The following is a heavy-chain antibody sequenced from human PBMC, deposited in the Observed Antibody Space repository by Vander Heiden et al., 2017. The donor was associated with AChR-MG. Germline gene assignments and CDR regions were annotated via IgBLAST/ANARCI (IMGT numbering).Heavy chain of an antibody. CDR2: IRSKANSYAT. Sequence: EVQLVESGGGLVQPGGSLKLSCDASGFPFSGSAMHWVRQASGKGLEWVGRIRSKANSYATAYAASVEGRFTISRDDSKNTAYLQMNSLKTEDTAVYYCARGYYDSRGYYDYWGQGTLVTVSS. CDR3: ARGYYDSRGYYDY. J-gene: IGHJ4*02. D-gene: IGHD3-22*01. V-gene: IGHV3-73*01. CDR1: GFPFSGSA.